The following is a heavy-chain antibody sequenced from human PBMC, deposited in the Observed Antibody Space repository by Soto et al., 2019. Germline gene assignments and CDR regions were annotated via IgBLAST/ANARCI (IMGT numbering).Heavy chain of an antibody. CDR1: GFTFSRYG. J-gene: IGHJ4*02. Sequence: HVQLVESGGGVVQPGRSLRLSCAASGFTFSRYGMHWVRQAPGKALEWVAVISYDGSHKYYADSVKGRFTISRDNSKNTLYLQMNSLRAEDTAVYYGAEDRGYGDYLFDYWVQGSMVTVSS. CDR3: AEDRGYGDYLFDY. D-gene: IGHD4-17*01. CDR2: ISYDGSHK. V-gene: IGHV3-30*18.